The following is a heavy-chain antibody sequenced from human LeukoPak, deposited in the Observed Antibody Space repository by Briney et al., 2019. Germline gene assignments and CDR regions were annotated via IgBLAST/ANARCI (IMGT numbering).Heavy chain of an antibody. V-gene: IGHV1-18*01. D-gene: IGHD3-22*01. Sequence: EATLKVSCRASGQTFTSYGISWVRQAPGQGLEWMGWISAYNGNTNYAQKPQGRVTMTTDTSTSTAYMELRSLRSDDTAVYYCARLVKRFTTYYYDSSGYGSEYYFDYWGQGTLVTVSS. CDR1: GQTFTSYG. J-gene: IGHJ4*02. CDR2: ISAYNGNT. CDR3: ARLVKRFTTYYYDSSGYGSEYYFDY.